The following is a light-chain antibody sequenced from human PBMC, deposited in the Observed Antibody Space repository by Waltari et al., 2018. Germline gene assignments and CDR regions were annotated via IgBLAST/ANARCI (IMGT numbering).Light chain of an antibody. Sequence: IQLTQSPSFLSASVGDRVTITCRASQGISSYLAWYQQKPGKAPKLLIYAASMLQSGVPSRFSGSGSGTEFTLTISSLQPEDFATYYCQHLNNYPFTFGPGTKVDIK. CDR3: QHLNNYPFT. J-gene: IGKJ3*01. V-gene: IGKV1-9*01. CDR1: QGISSY. CDR2: AAS.